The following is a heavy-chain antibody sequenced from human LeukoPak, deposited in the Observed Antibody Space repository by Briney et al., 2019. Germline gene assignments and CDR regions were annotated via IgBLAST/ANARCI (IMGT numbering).Heavy chain of an antibody. V-gene: IGHV4-59*01. Sequence: SETLSLTCTVSGGSISSYYWSWIRQPPGKGLEWIGYIYYSGSTNYNPSLKSRVTISVDTSKNQFSLRLSSVTAADTAVYYCARVRTPYGYYGMDVWGQGTAVTVSS. CDR1: GGSISSYY. CDR2: IYYSGST. D-gene: IGHD3-10*01. CDR3: ARVRTPYGYYGMDV. J-gene: IGHJ6*02.